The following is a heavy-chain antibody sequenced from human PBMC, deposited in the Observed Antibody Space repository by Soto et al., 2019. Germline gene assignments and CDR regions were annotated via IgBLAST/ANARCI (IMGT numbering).Heavy chain of an antibody. CDR3: TTFNYDSSGYPNPGY. D-gene: IGHD3-22*01. V-gene: IGHV3-73*01. Sequence: PGGSLRLSCAASGFTFSGSSVHWVRQASWKGLEWVGRMTSKTNNYATAYAASVKGRFTVSRDDSQNTAYLQMNNLKTEDTALYFCTTFNYDSSGYPNPGYWGQGTLVTVS. CDR1: GFTFSGSS. CDR2: MTSKTNNYAT. J-gene: IGHJ4*02.